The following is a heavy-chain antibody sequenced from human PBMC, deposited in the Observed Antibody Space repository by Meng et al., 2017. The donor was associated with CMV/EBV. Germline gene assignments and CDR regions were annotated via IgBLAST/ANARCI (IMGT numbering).Heavy chain of an antibody. V-gene: IGHV1-69*05. CDR3: ARGYCRSTTCSQYYYYYPMDV. D-gene: IGHD2-2*01. J-gene: IGHJ6*02. CDR1: GGTFSSYA. Sequence: SVKVSCKASGGTFSSYAISWVRQAPGQGLEWMGGIIPIFGTANYAQKFQGRVTITTDESTSTAYMELSSLRSEDTAVYYCARGYCRSTTCSQYYYYYPMDVWGQGTSVTVSS. CDR2: IIPIFGTA.